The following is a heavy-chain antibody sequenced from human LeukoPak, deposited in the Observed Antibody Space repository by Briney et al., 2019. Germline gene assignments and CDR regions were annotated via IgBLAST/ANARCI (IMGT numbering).Heavy chain of an antibody. CDR3: TTAGYSGYDWSY. D-gene: IGHD5-12*01. CDR1: GFTFTNAW. CDR2: IKSKTHGGTT. Sequence: PGGSLRLSCAASGFTFTNAWMTWVRQAPGKGLEWVGRIKSKTHGGTTDYAAPVKGRFTISRDDSKNTLYLQMNSLKTEDTAIYYCTTAGYSGYDWSYWGQGALVTVSS. V-gene: IGHV3-15*01. J-gene: IGHJ4*02.